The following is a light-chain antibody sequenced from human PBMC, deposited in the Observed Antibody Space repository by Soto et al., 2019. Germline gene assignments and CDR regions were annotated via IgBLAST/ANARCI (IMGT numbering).Light chain of an antibody. Sequence: QSVLTQPPSVSGAPGQRVTISCTGSSSNIGAGYDVHWYQQLPGTAPKLLIYGNSNRPSGVPDRFSGSKSGTSASLAITGLQAEDDDDYYCQSYDSSLSGWVFGGGTKRTVL. J-gene: IGLJ3*02. CDR1: SSNIGAGYD. CDR3: QSYDSSLSGWV. V-gene: IGLV1-40*01. CDR2: GNS.